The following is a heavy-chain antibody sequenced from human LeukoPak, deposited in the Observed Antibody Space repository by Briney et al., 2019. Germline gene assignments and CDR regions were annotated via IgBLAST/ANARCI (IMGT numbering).Heavy chain of an antibody. D-gene: IGHD6-13*01. CDR2: ISCDGSNK. CDR1: GFTFSSYA. J-gene: IGHJ4*02. V-gene: IGHV3-30-3*01. Sequence: PGGSLRLSCAASGFTFSSYAMHWVRQAPGKGLEWVAVISCDGSNKYYADSVKGRFTISRDNSKNTLYLQMNSLRAVDTAVYYCARAGIAAAGNYFDYWGQGTLVTVSS. CDR3: ARAGIAAAGNYFDY.